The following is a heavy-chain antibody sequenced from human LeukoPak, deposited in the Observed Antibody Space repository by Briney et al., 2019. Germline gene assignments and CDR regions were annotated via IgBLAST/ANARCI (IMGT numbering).Heavy chain of an antibody. J-gene: IGHJ4*02. Sequence: GGSLGLSCAASGFTFSNFAMTWVRQAPGKGLEWVSSIVGSSSTYYADSLKGRFTISRDNAKNSLYLQMNSLRAEDTAVYYCARIGAGSSRGYWGQGTLVTVSS. V-gene: IGHV3-21*01. CDR3: ARIGAGSSRGY. CDR2: IVGSSST. D-gene: IGHD6-13*01. CDR1: GFTFSNFA.